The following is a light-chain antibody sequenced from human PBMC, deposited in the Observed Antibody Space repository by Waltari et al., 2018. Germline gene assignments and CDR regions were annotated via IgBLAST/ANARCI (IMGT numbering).Light chain of an antibody. CDR3: SSYTSTSSYV. J-gene: IGLJ1*01. V-gene: IGLV2-14*01. CDR2: DVT. Sequence: QSALTQPASVSGSPGQSITISCTGTSSDVGAYKFVSWYQQHPGKAPKLIIYDVTERPSGVSHRFSGSKSGNTASLTISGLQAEDEADYYCSSYTSTSSYVFGAETKVTVL. CDR1: SSDVGAYKF.